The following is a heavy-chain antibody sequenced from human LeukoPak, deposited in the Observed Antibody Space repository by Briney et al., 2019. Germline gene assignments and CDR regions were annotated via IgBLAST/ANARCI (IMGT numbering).Heavy chain of an antibody. CDR2: ISGSGGST. Sequence: GRSLRLSCAASGFTFSSYAMSWVRQAPGKGLEWVSAISGSGGSTYYADSVKGRFTISRDNSKNTLYPQMNSLRAEDTAVYYCAKVVYYDSSGWRPAFDIWGQGTMVTVSS. CDR1: GFTFSSYA. V-gene: IGHV3-23*01. CDR3: AKVVYYDSSGWRPAFDI. D-gene: IGHD3-22*01. J-gene: IGHJ3*02.